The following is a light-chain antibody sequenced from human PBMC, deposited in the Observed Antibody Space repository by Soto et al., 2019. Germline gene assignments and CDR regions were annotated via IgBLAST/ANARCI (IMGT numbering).Light chain of an antibody. Sequence: QSALTQPPSASRSPGQSVTISCTGTSSDVGAYNYVSWYQQHPGKAPKLLLYQVTKRPSGVPDRFSASKSGNTASLIVSGLQAEDEADYYCSSKAGNSFDVFGTGTKLTVL. CDR1: SSDVGAYNY. V-gene: IGLV2-8*02. CDR2: QVT. CDR3: SSKAGNSFDV. J-gene: IGLJ1*01.